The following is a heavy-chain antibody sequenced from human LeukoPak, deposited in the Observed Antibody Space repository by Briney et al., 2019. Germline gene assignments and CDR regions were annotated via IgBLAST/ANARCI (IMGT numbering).Heavy chain of an antibody. J-gene: IGHJ4*02. V-gene: IGHV3-30*18. Sequence: GRSLRLSCEASGFTFSSYGMEWVRQAPGMGPEWVSVISHDGTVTHYADSVKGRFTISRDSSTNTLYLQMDSLRTEDRAVYYCSKEGSQYASSWFDYCGQRTLVTVSS. D-gene: IGHD6-13*01. CDR2: ISHDGTVT. CDR3: SKEGSQYASSWFDY. CDR1: GFTFSSYG.